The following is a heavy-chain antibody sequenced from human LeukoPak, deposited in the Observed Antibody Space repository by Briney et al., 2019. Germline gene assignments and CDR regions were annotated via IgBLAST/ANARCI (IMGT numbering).Heavy chain of an antibody. J-gene: IGHJ3*02. V-gene: IGHV3-48*01. CDR1: GFTFNSYT. Sequence: GGSLRLSCAAPGFTFNSYTMNWVRQAPGKGLEWVSYISTSSNIYYADSVKGRFTISRDNAKNSLFLQMNSLRLEDTAVYYCARAFDIWGQGAMVTVSS. CDR3: ARAFDI. CDR2: ISTSSNI.